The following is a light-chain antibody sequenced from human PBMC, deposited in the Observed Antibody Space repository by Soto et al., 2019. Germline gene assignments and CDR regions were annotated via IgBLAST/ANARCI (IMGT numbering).Light chain of an antibody. CDR1: SSDIGAGYR. CDR2: GNS. Sequence: QSVLTQPPSVSGAPGERVTISCTGSSSDIGAGYRVRWYQQVPGTAPKLLIYGNSNRPSGVPDRFSGSKSGTSASLAITGLQAEDEADYYCQSYDSSLSGAAFGTGTKVTVL. J-gene: IGLJ1*01. CDR3: QSYDSSLSGAA. V-gene: IGLV1-40*01.